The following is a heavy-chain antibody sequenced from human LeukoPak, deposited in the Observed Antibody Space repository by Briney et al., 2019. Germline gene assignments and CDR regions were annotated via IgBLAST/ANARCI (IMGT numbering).Heavy chain of an antibody. J-gene: IGHJ5*02. CDR2: IIPIFGTA. Sequence: SVKVSCKASGYTFTSYGISWVRQAPGQGLEWMGGIIPIFGTANYAQKFQGRVTITADESTSTAYMELSSLRSEDTAVYYCARETDVPAAMDRWGQGTLVTVSS. CDR1: GYTFTSYG. D-gene: IGHD2-2*01. CDR3: ARETDVPAAMDR. V-gene: IGHV1-69*13.